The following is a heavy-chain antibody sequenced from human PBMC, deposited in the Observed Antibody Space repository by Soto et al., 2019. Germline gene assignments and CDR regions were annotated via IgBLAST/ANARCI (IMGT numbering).Heavy chain of an antibody. CDR3: ARDRYSYDSRAYQGVDWYFAT. J-gene: IGHJ2*01. Sequence: XGSLRLSCSASGFTFNNYDMHWVRQAPGKGLDWVAVILYDGSHESYADSVKGRFTISRDNSKNTLYLQMNSLRAEDTAVYYCARDRYSYDSRAYQGVDWYFATWGRGTLATVS. V-gene: IGHV3-33*01. D-gene: IGHD3-22*01. CDR2: ILYDGSHE. CDR1: GFTFNNYD.